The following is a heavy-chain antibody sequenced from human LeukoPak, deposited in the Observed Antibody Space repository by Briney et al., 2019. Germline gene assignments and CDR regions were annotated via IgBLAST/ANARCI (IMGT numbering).Heavy chain of an antibody. Sequence: ASETLSLTCTVSGGSISGYYWSWTRQPPGKGLEWIGYSGGTNYNPSLKSRLTISVDTSKNQFSPQLRSVTEADTAVYYCARDPIVWGQGTLVTVSS. D-gene: IGHD2-15*01. CDR2: SGGT. J-gene: IGHJ4*02. CDR1: GGSISGYY. CDR3: ARDPIV. V-gene: IGHV4-59*01.